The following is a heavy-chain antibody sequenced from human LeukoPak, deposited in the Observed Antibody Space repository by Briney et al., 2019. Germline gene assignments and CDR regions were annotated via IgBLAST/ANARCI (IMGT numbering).Heavy chain of an antibody. D-gene: IGHD2-2*02. Sequence: GGSLRLSCAASGFTFSDYYMSWIRQAPGKGLEWVSYISSSSSYTNYADSVKGRFTISRDNAKNSLYLQMNSLRAEDTAVYYCARDVGYCSSTSCYNGMDVWGKGATVTVSS. CDR2: ISSSSSYT. V-gene: IGHV3-11*06. CDR1: GFTFSDYY. J-gene: IGHJ6*04. CDR3: ARDVGYCSSTSCYNGMDV.